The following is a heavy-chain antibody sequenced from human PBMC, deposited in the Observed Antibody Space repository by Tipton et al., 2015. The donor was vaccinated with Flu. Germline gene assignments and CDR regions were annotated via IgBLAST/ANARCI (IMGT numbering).Heavy chain of an antibody. CDR1: GFTFDDYA. CDR3: AKDGGEMAS. D-gene: IGHD5-24*01. J-gene: IGHJ4*02. V-gene: IGHV3-9*01. Sequence: AVSGFTFDDYAMHWVRQAPGKGLEWVSGISWNSGSIGYADSVKGRFTISRDNAKNSLYLQMNSLRAEDTALYYCAKDGGEMASWGQGTLVTVSS. CDR2: ISWNSGSI.